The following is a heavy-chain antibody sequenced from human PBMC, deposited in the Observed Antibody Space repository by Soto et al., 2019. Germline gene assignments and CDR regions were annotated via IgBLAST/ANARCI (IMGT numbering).Heavy chain of an antibody. CDR3: ARHYICRGGDCYYYGMDV. CDR2: IDPSDSYI. Sequence: GESLKTSCKSSGYSFTKYWISWVRQMPGKGLEWMGRIDPSDSYINYSPSFQGHVTISADKSINTAYLQWSSLRASDTAIYYCARHYICRGGDCYYYGMDVWGQGTTVTVSS. CDR1: GYSFTKYW. D-gene: IGHD3-16*01. V-gene: IGHV5-10-1*01. J-gene: IGHJ6*02.